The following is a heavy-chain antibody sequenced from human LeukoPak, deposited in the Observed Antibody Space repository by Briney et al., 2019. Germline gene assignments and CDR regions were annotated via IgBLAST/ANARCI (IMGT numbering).Heavy chain of an antibody. CDR3: ARLGHYDTIGYYVHY. D-gene: IGHD3-22*01. V-gene: IGHV4-34*01. J-gene: IGHJ4*02. Sequence: KSSETLSLTCAVYGGSFSGYYWSWIRQVPGKGLEWLGEINQSGRTNYNPSLKSRVTISVDTSKNQISLNLSFVTAADTAVYYCARLGHYDTIGYYVHYWGQGTLVTVSS. CDR2: INQSGRT. CDR1: GGSFSGYY.